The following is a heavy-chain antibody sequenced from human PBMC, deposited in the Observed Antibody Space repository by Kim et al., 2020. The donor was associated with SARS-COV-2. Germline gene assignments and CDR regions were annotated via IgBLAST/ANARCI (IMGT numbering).Heavy chain of an antibody. CDR2: INHSGST. J-gene: IGHJ3*02. D-gene: IGHD3-9*01. CDR3: ARGLHVLRYFDWLHDAFDI. CDR1: GGSFSGYY. V-gene: IGHV4-34*01. Sequence: SETLSLTCAVYGGSFSGYYWSWIRQPPGKGLEWIGEINHSGSTNYNPSLKSRVTISVDTSKNQFSLKLSSVTAADTAVYYWARGLHVLRYFDWLHDAFDIWGQGTMVTVSS.